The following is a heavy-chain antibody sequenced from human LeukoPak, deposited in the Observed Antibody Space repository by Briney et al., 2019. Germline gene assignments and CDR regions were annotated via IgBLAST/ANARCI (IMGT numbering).Heavy chain of an antibody. CDR1: GYSISSGCY. CDR2: IYQSGNT. Sequence: PSETLSLTCTVSGYSISSGCYWGWIRQPPGKGLEYIGSIYQSGNTYYTPSLKSRVAISLDTSKNQFSLKLSSVTAADTAVYYCVRQLYYYGSGSPCYFDYWGQGTLVTVSS. V-gene: IGHV4-38-2*02. J-gene: IGHJ4*02. D-gene: IGHD3-10*01. CDR3: VRQLYYYGSGSPCYFDY.